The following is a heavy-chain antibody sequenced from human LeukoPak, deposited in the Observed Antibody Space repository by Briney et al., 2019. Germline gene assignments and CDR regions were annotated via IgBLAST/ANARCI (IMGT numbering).Heavy chain of an antibody. J-gene: IGHJ4*02. Sequence: GRSLRLSCAASGFTFSSYAMHWVRQAPGKGLEWVAVISYDGSNKYYADSVKGRFTISRDNSKNTLYLQMNSLRAEDTAVYYCAREPITMIVVADYWGQGTLVTVSS. CDR3: AREPITMIVVADY. CDR2: ISYDGSNK. V-gene: IGHV3-30-3*01. CDR1: GFTFSSYA. D-gene: IGHD3-22*01.